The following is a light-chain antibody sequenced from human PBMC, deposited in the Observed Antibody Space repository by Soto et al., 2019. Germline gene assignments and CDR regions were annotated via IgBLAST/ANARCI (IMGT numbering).Light chain of an antibody. CDR3: SSYAGSKNFIL. Sequence: QSALTQPPSASGSPGQSVTISCTGTTSDVGGYNYVSWYQLHPGKVPKLIISEVNKRPSGVPDRCSGSKSGSTASLTVSGLQAEDEADYCGSSYAGSKNFILFGGGTKLTVL. CDR2: EVN. V-gene: IGLV2-8*01. J-gene: IGLJ2*01. CDR1: TSDVGGYNY.